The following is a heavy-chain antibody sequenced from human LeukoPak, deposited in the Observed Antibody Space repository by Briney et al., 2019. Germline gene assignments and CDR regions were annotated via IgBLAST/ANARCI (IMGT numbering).Heavy chain of an antibody. CDR1: GYTFSSYG. CDR3: ARDNLGGTMVRGVRIDAFDI. D-gene: IGHD3-10*01. CDR2: ISAYNGNT. J-gene: IGHJ3*02. V-gene: IGHV1-18*01. Sequence: WASVKVSCKASGYTFSSYGISWVRQAPGQGLEWMGWISAYNGNTNYAQKLQGRVTMTTDTSTSTAYMELRSLRSDDTAVYYCARDNLGGTMVRGVRIDAFDIWGQGTMVTVSS.